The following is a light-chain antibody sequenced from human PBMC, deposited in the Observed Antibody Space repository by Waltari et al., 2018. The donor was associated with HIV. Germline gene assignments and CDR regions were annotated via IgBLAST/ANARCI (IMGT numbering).Light chain of an antibody. CDR3: AAWDGSLGAWV. CDR1: NSDIGSNS. V-gene: IGLV1-44*01. J-gene: IGLJ3*02. CDR2: KNN. Sequence: QSVLTQPPSASGTPGQRVTISCSGSNSDIGSNSVTWYQQLPGPAPKLLNDKNNQRPSGVPDRFAGSKFGTSASLAISGLQSEDEADYYWAAWDGSLGAWVFGGGTKLTVL.